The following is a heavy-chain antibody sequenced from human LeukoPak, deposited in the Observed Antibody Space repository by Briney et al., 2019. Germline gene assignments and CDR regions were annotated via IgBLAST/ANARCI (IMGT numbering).Heavy chain of an antibody. V-gene: IGHV1-8*01. CDR1: GYTFTSYD. CDR2: MNPNSGNT. CDR3: ARSGRLALYYYYGMDV. Sequence: ASVKVSCKASGYTFTSYDINWVRQPTGQGLERMGWMNPNSGNTGYAQKFQGRVTMTRNTSISTAYMELSSLRSEDTAVYYCARSGRLALYYYYGMDVWGQGTTVTVSS. J-gene: IGHJ6*02. D-gene: IGHD3-10*01.